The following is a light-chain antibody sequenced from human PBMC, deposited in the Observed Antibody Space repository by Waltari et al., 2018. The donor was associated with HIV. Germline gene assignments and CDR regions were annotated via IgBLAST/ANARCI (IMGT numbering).Light chain of an antibody. Sequence: EIVMLQPPATLSVSPGERATLSCRASQSVSSKLAWYQQKPGQAPRLLIYGASTRSTGIPGRFSGSESGTEFILTISSLQSEDCAVYYCQQYYKWPLTFGQGTRLEIK. V-gene: IGKV3D-15*01. CDR2: GAS. J-gene: IGKJ5*01. CDR1: QSVSSK. CDR3: QQYYKWPLT.